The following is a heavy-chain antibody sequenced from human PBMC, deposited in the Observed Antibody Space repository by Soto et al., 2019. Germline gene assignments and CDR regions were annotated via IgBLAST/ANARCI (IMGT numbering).Heavy chain of an antibody. Sequence: GGSLRLSCAASGFTFSTYAMAWVRQAPGKGLEWVSGVSASGLNTDYADPVKGRFYISRDNSKNTVSLHMNSLRAEDTAIYYCTRREATAPNYGMDVWGQGTTVTVSS. CDR2: VSASGLNT. CDR3: TRREATAPNYGMDV. J-gene: IGHJ6*02. V-gene: IGHV3-23*01. D-gene: IGHD5-18*01. CDR1: GFTFSTYA.